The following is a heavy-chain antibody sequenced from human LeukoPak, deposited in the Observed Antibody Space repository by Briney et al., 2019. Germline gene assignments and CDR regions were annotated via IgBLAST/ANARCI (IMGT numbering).Heavy chain of an antibody. CDR3: AREGNNDGGNSGYYYGMDV. D-gene: IGHD4-23*01. J-gene: IGHJ6*02. CDR1: GGTFSSYA. CDR2: IIPILGIA. Sequence: SVKVSCKASGGTFSSYAISWVRQAPGQGLEWMGRIIPILGIANYAQKFQGSVTITADKSTSTAYMELSSLRSEDTAVYYCAREGNNDGGNSGYYYGMDVWGQGTTVTVSS. V-gene: IGHV1-69*04.